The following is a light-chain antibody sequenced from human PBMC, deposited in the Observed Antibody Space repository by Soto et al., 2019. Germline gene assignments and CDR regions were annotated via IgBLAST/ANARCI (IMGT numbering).Light chain of an antibody. J-gene: IGKJ4*01. CDR2: AAS. V-gene: IGKV1-12*01. CDR3: HQANCFLVI. Sequence: MERAQSPSSVSASVEDRVTITCRASQGITNWLAWYQQKPGKAPKLLIYAASGLPSGVPSRFSGSGSGTDFTVPMCSHQPEDFVTYCWHQANCFLVIFGAGTKVDIK. CDR1: QGITNW.